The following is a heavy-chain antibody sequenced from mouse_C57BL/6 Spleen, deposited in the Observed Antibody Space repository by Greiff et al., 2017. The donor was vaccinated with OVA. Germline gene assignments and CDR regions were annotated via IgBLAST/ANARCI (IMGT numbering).Heavy chain of an antibody. CDR1: GYTFTDYY. V-gene: IGHV1-26*01. D-gene: IGHD2-1*01. CDR3: ARTGNYEGNWYFDV. CDR2: INPNNGGT. J-gene: IGHJ1*03. Sequence: VQLKQSGPELVKPGASVKISCKASGYTFTDYYMNWVKQSHGKSLEWIGDINPNNGGTSYNQKFKGKATLTVDKSSSTAYMELRSLTSEDSAVDYCARTGNYEGNWYFDVWGTGTTVTVSS.